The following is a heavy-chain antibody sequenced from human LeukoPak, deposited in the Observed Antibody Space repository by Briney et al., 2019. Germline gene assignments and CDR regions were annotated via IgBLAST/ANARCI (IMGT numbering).Heavy chain of an antibody. CDR2: IRYDGDNK. J-gene: IGHJ4*02. Sequence: GGSLRLSCAASGFTFSSYGMHWVRQAPGKGLEWVTSIRYDGDNKHYADSMEGRFAISRDNSKNTLFLQMSSLRAEDTALYYCVKERAGSTGYFDRWGQGALVTVSS. CDR1: GFTFSSYG. D-gene: IGHD1-7*01. V-gene: IGHV3-30*02. CDR3: VKERAGSTGYFDR.